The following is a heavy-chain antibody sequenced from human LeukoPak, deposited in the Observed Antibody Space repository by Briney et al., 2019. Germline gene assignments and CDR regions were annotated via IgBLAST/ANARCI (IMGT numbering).Heavy chain of an antibody. D-gene: IGHD2-15*01. J-gene: IGHJ4*02. CDR2: IITSSSTI. CDR3: ARGKKGYCSGGSCYAY. CDR1: GFTFSSYG. Sequence: GGSLRLSCALSGFTFSSYGMSWVRQAPGKGLEWVSYIITSSSTIYYADSVKGRFTISRDNAKNSLYLQMNSLRAEDTAVYYCARGKKGYCSGGSCYAYWVQGTLVTVSS. V-gene: IGHV3-48*01.